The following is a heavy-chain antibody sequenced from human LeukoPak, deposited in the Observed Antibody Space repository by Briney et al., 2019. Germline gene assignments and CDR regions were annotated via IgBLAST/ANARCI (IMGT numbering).Heavy chain of an antibody. CDR1: GYTFTSYG. J-gene: IGHJ4*02. V-gene: IGHV1-18*01. D-gene: IGHD3-22*01. Sequence: ASVKVSCMASGYTFTSYGISWVRQDPGQGLVWMGWISAYNGKTNHALNLQGRVTMTIDTSTSIDYMELRSLRCDDRALYYCARGYYYDSSGYYYDYFDYWGQGTLVTVSS. CDR3: ARGYYYDSSGYYYDYFDY. CDR2: ISAYNGKT.